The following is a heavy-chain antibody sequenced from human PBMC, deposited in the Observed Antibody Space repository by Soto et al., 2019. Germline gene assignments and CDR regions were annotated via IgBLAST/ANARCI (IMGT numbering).Heavy chain of an antibody. CDR2: IIPIFGPA. CDR1: GGTFSSYA. D-gene: IGHD6-13*01. CDR3: ARDVRAAAGPAG. Sequence: QVQLVQSGAEVKKPGSSVKVSCKASGGTFSSYAISWVRQAPGQGLEWMGGIIPIFGPANYAQKFQGRVTITADESTSTAYMELSSLRSEDKAVYYCARDVRAAAGPAGWGQGTLVTVSS. V-gene: IGHV1-69*12. J-gene: IGHJ4*02.